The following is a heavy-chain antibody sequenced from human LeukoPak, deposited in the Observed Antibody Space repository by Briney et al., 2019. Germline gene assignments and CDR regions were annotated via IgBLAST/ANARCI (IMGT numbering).Heavy chain of an antibody. V-gene: IGHV4-30-2*01. J-gene: IGHJ4*02. D-gene: IGHD2-21*02. CDR3: AREYCGGDCYRTGNYFDY. CDR2: IYHSGST. CDR1: GGSISSGGYS. Sequence: PSETLSLTCAVSGGSISSGGYSWSWIRQPPGKGLEWIGYIYHSGSTYYNPSLKSRVTISVDKSKNQFSLKLSSVTAADTAVYYCAREYCGGDCYRTGNYFDYWGQGTLVTVSS.